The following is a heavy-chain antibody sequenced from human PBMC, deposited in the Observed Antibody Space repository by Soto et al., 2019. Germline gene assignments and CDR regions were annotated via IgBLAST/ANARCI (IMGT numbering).Heavy chain of an antibody. J-gene: IGHJ4*02. D-gene: IGHD6-19*01. Sequence: SETLSLTCAVYGGSFSGYYWSWIRQPPGKGLEWIGEINHSGSTNYNPSLKSRVTISVDTSKNQFSLKLSSVTAADTAVYYCARGGIAVALPYYFDYWGQGTLVTVSS. CDR1: GGSFSGYY. V-gene: IGHV4-34*01. CDR2: INHSGST. CDR3: ARGGIAVALPYYFDY.